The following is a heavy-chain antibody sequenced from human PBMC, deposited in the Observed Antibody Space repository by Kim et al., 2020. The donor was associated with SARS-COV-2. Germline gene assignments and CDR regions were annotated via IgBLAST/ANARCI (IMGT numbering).Heavy chain of an antibody. J-gene: IGHJ6*02. D-gene: IGHD6-13*01. V-gene: IGHV3-30*04. CDR2: ISYDGSNK. Sequence: GGSLRLSCAASGFTFSSYAMHWVRQAPGKGLEWVAVISYDGSNKYYADSVKGRFTISRDNSKNTLYLQMNSLRAEDTAVYYCARPYSSSWYLYYYYGMDVWGQGTTVTVSS. CDR3: ARPYSSSWYLYYYYGMDV. CDR1: GFTFSSYA.